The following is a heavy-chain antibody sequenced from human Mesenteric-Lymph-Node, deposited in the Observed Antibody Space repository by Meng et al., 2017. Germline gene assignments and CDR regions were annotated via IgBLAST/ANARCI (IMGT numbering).Heavy chain of an antibody. CDR1: GLTFGTYG. V-gene: IGHV3-33*01. D-gene: IGHD1-20*01. J-gene: IGHJ4*02. CDR3: ARADDNWIIIEY. Sequence: QVQLVESGGGVVQPGRSLRLSCAASGLTFGTYGMHWVRQAPGKGLEWVAVIWYDGTDKFYGDSVKGRFTISRDNSKNTLFLQMNSLTVDDTAVYYCARADDNWIIIEYWGQGTLVTVSS. CDR2: IWYDGTDK.